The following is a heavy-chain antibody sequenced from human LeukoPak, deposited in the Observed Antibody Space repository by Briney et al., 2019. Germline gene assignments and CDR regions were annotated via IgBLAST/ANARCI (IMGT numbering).Heavy chain of an antibody. CDR1: GFSFSDAW. CDR2: IKSKTDGGTT. Sequence: GGSLRLSCAASGFSFSDAWMSWVRQAPGKGLEWVGRIKSKTDGGTTDYGAPVKGRFTISRDDSENTLYLQMNSLKTEDTAVYYCAKDLSWYCSGGSCSLLSFDYWGQGTLVTVSS. J-gene: IGHJ4*02. V-gene: IGHV3-15*01. CDR3: AKDLSWYCSGGSCSLLSFDY. D-gene: IGHD2-15*01.